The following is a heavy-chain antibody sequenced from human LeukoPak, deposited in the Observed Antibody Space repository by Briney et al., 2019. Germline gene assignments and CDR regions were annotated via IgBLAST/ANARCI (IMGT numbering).Heavy chain of an antibody. J-gene: IGHJ4*02. CDR3: AKAPVRTWTTYYFDY. CDR1: GFTFSSYG. D-gene: IGHD3/OR15-3a*01. V-gene: IGHV3-23*01. CDR2: IGGSGAST. Sequence: GGSLRLSCAASGFTFSSYGMSWVRQAPGKGLEWVSAIGGSGASTSHADSVKGRFTISRDNSKNTLYLQMNSLRAEDTAVYYCAKAPVRTWTTYYFDYWGQGTLVTVSS.